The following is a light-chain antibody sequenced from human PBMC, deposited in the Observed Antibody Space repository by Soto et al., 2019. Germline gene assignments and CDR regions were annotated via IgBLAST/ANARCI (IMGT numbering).Light chain of an antibody. J-gene: IGKJ4*01. V-gene: IGKV1-9*01. CDR1: QTIIGY. Sequence: DIQMTQSPSSLSASIGDSVTITCRASQTIIGYLNWYQHKPGKAPNLLISAASTLQSGVPSRFSGSGSGTEFTLTISSLQPEDFATYYCQQLNSYPLSFGGGTKVDIK. CDR2: AAS. CDR3: QQLNSYPLS.